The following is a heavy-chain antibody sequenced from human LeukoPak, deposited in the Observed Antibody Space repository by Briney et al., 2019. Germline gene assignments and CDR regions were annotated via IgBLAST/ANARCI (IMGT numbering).Heavy chain of an antibody. CDR2: ISWNSGSI. Sequence: QPGGSLRLSCAASGFTFDDYAMHWVRQAPGKGLEWVSGISWNSGSIGYADSVKGRFTISRDNAKNSLFLQMNSLRAEDTAVYYCARGGSWYYFDYWGQGTLVTVSS. D-gene: IGHD3-10*01. CDR3: ARGGSWYYFDY. CDR1: GFTFDDYA. V-gene: IGHV3-9*01. J-gene: IGHJ4*02.